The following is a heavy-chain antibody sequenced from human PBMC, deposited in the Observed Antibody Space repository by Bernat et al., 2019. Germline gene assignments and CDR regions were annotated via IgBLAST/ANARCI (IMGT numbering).Heavy chain of an antibody. V-gene: IGHV3-23*01. CDR2: ISGSGGST. CDR1: GFTFSSYA. CDR3: AKDARGGTVLLWFGELFY. D-gene: IGHD3-10*01. J-gene: IGHJ4*02. Sequence: EVQLLESGGGLVQPGGSLRLSCAASGFTFSSYAMSWVRQAPGKGLEWVSAISGSGGSTYYADSVKGRFTISRDNSKNTLYLQMNSLRAEDTAVYYCAKDARGGTVLLWFGELFYWGQGTLVTVSS.